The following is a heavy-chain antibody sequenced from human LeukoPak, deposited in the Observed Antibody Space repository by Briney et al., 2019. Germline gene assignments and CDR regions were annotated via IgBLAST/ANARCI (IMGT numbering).Heavy chain of an antibody. CDR3: ARDARYRNFDY. CDR1: GYSISSGYY. V-gene: IGHV4-38-2*02. CDR2: IYHSGST. D-gene: IGHD1-1*01. J-gene: IGHJ4*02. Sequence: PSETLSLTCTVSGYSISSGYYWGWIRQPPGKGLEWIGSIYHSGSTYYNPSLKSRVTISVDTSKNQFSLKLSSVTAADTAVYYCARDARYRNFDYWGQGTLVTVSS.